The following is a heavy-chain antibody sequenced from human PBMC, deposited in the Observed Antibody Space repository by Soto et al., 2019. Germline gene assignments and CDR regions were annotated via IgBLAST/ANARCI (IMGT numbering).Heavy chain of an antibody. D-gene: IGHD1-7*01. CDR2: IIPIFGTA. Sequence: QVQLVQSGAEVKKPGSSVKVSCKASGGTFSSYAISWVRQAPGQGLEWMGGIIPIFGTANYAQKFQGRVTITADESTSTAYMELNSLRSEDTAVYYCARVRIGTTSYYFDYWGQGTLVTVSS. CDR3: ARVRIGTTSYYFDY. V-gene: IGHV1-69*12. J-gene: IGHJ4*02. CDR1: GGTFSSYA.